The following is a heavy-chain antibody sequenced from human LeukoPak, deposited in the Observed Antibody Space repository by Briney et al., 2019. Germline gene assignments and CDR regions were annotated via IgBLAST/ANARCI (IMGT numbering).Heavy chain of an antibody. D-gene: IGHD2-2*01. V-gene: IGHV3-23*01. CDR1: GFTFSSYA. CDR2: ISVSGSST. CDR3: AKDGEYCTSTSCYPDYFDY. Sequence: PGGSLILSCAASGFTFSSYAMNWVRQAPGKGLEWVSVISVSGSSTSYADSVKGRFTISRDNSKNTLYLQMNSLRAEDTALYYCAKDGEYCTSTSCYPDYFDYWGQGTLVTVSS. J-gene: IGHJ4*02.